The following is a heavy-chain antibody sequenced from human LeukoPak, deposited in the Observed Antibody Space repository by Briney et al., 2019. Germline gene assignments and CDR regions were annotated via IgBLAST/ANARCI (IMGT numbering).Heavy chain of an antibody. CDR1: GGSISSYY. CDR3: ARVSMTTVVTLGY. D-gene: IGHD4-23*01. CDR2: IYYSGST. Sequence: PSETLSLTCTVSGGSISSYYWSWIRQPPGKGLEWIGYIYYSGSTNYNPSLKSRVTISVDTSKNQFSLKLSSVTAADTAVYYCARVSMTTVVTLGYWGQGTLVTVSS. J-gene: IGHJ4*02. V-gene: IGHV4-59*01.